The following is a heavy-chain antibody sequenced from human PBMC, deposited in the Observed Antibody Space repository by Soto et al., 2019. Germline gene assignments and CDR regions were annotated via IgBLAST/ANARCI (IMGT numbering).Heavy chain of an antibody. CDR3: AKDPATMVRGVTHYWYFDL. Sequence: VQLLESGGGLVQPGGSLRLSCAASGFTFSSYAMSWVSQAPGKGLEWVSAISGSGGSTYYADSVKGRFTISRDNYKNTLYLQKNSRRAEDTAVYYCAKDPATMVRGVTHYWYFDLRGRGTLVTASS. J-gene: IGHJ2*01. CDR1: GFTFSSYA. CDR2: ISGSGGST. V-gene: IGHV3-23*01. D-gene: IGHD3-10*01.